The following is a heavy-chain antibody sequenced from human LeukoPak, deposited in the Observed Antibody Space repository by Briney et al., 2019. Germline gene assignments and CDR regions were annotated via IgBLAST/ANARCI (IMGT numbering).Heavy chain of an antibody. Sequence: ASVKVSCKASGYTFVSYGITWVRQAPGQGLEWMGWISPYSGHTNYAQKLQGRITMTTDTSTSTAYMELRSLRSDDTAVYYCARDLTRTTTVIDYWGQGTLVTVSS. D-gene: IGHD4-17*01. V-gene: IGHV1-18*01. CDR3: ARDLTRTTTVIDY. J-gene: IGHJ4*02. CDR1: GYTFVSYG. CDR2: ISPYSGHT.